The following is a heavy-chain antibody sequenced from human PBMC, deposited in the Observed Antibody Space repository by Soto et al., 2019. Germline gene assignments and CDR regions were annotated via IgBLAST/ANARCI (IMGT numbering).Heavy chain of an antibody. J-gene: IGHJ5*02. D-gene: IGHD3-10*01. V-gene: IGHV4-4*02. CDR1: GGSISSSNW. Sequence: QVQLQESGPGLVKPSGTLSLTCAVSGGSISSSNWCSWVRQPPGKGLEWIGEIYHSGSTNYNPSLKSRVTISVDKSKNQCSLKLSSVTAADTAVYYCARDYMVRGVMRWFDPWGQGTLVTVSS. CDR2: IYHSGST. CDR3: ARDYMVRGVMRWFDP.